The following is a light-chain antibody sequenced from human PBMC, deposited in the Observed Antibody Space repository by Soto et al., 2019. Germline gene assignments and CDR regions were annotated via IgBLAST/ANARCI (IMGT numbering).Light chain of an antibody. CDR1: QSVNIY. Sequence: EIVMTQSPATLSVSPGEIATLSCRASQSVNIYLAWYQQKTGQAPRLLIFGASSRATGIPARFSGSGSGTEFNLTISSLQSEDFAVYFCQQYDDWLRLTFGGGTKVEIK. CDR3: QQYDDWLRLT. V-gene: IGKV3D-15*01. J-gene: IGKJ4*01. CDR2: GAS.